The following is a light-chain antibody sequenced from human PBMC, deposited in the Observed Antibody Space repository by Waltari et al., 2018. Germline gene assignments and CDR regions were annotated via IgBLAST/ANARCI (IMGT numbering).Light chain of an antibody. CDR1: QSLVFRDGNTY. CDR2: QIS. CDR3: MQGTHWPYT. J-gene: IGKJ2*01. V-gene: IGKV2-30*01. Sequence: DVVMTQSPLSLPVTLGQPASISCRSSQSLVFRDGNTYLNWFQQRPGQSPRRLIYQISNRDSGVPDRFSGSGAGTDFTLKITRVEAEDVGGVYYCMQGTHWPYTFGQGTKLDIK.